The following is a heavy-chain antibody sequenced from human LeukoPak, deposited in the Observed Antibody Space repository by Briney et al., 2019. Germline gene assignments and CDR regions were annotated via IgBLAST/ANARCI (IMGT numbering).Heavy chain of an antibody. J-gene: IGHJ5*02. CDR2: TYYRSKWYN. Sequence: PSQTLSLTCTISGDSVSSNSAAWNWIRQSPSRGLEWLGRTYYRSKWYNDYAVSVKSRITINPDTSKNQFSLQLNSVTPEDTAAYYCARAAIAARTNWFDPWGQGTLVTVSS. D-gene: IGHD6-6*01. CDR1: GDSVSSNSAA. CDR3: ARAAIAARTNWFDP. V-gene: IGHV6-1*01.